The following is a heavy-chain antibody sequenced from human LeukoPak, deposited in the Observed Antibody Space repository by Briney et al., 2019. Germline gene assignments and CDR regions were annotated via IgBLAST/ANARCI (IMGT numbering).Heavy chain of an antibody. J-gene: IGHJ5*02. CDR3: ARMQSYGDYVGWFDP. CDR2: INPNSGGT. V-gene: IGHV1-2*06. CDR1: GYTLTELS. Sequence: ASVKVSCKVSGYTLTELSMHWVRQAPGQGLEWMGRINPNSGGTNYAQKFQGRVTMTRDTSISTAYMELSRLGSDDTAVYYCARMQSYGDYVGWFDPWGQGTLVTVSS. D-gene: IGHD4-17*01.